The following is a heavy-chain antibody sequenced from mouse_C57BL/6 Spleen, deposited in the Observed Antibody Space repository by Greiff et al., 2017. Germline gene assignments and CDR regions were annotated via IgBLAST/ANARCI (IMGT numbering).Heavy chain of an antibody. CDR2: INPGSGGT. Sequence: VQLQQSGAELVRPGTSVKVSCKASGYAFTNYLIEWVKQRPGQGLEWIGVINPGSGGTNYNEKFKGTATLTADKSSSTAYMQLSSLTSEDSAVYFCARSYYSNYRYAMDYWGQGTSVTVSS. J-gene: IGHJ4*01. CDR1: GYAFTNYL. D-gene: IGHD2-5*01. CDR3: ARSYYSNYRYAMDY. V-gene: IGHV1-54*01.